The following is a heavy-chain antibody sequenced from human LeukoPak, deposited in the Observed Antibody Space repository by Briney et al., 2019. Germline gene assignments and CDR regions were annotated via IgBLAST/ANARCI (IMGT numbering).Heavy chain of an antibody. CDR3: AKKLLWFGEFSY. CDR1: GFTFSSYA. J-gene: IGHJ4*02. CDR2: ISGSGGST. D-gene: IGHD3-10*01. Sequence: GGSLRLSCAASGFTFSSYAMSWVRQAPGKGLEWVSAISGSGGSTYYADSVKGRFTISRDNSKNTLYLQMNSLRAEDTAVYYRAKKLLWFGEFSYWGQGTLVTVSS. V-gene: IGHV3-23*01.